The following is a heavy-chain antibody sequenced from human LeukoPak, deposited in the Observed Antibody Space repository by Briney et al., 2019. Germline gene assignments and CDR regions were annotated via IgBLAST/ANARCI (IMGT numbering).Heavy chain of an antibody. V-gene: IGHV3-33*01. J-gene: IGHJ6*03. CDR2: IWYDGSNK. CDR3: ARDGLRGSTWAYYYMDV. CDR1: GFTFSSYG. D-gene: IGHD1-26*01. Sequence: GGSLRLSCAASGFTFSSYGMHWVRQAPGKGLEWVAVIWYDGSNKYYADSVKGRFTISRDNSKNTLYLQMNSLRAEDTAVYYCARDGLRGSTWAYYYMDVWGKGTTVTVSS.